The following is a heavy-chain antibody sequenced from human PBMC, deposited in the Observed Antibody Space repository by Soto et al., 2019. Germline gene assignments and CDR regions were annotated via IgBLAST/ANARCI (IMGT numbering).Heavy chain of an antibody. Sequence: GGSLRLSCAASGLTFSSFWMNWVRQAPGKGLEWVASINPDGSDKYHVDSVKGRFTISRDNRKNSLYLQMNSLRDEDTAVYYCARVPDRSDMWFDSWGQGTLVTVSS. D-gene: IGHD3-16*02. CDR2: INPDGSDK. V-gene: IGHV3-7*01. CDR1: GLTFSSFW. J-gene: IGHJ5*01. CDR3: ARVPDRSDMWFDS.